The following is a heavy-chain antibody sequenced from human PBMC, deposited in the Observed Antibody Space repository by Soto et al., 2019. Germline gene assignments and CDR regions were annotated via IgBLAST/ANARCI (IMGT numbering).Heavy chain of an antibody. V-gene: IGHV3-74*01. CDR3: ATDLKWPNY. Sequence: GGSLRLSCVASAFTFKNHWMHWVRQVPGKGPVWVSRINGDGSFTSYEDSVKGRFTISRDNTKNSLYLHMNSLRAEDKAVYYRATDLKWPNYWGHGTLVTVSS. CDR1: AFTFKNHW. CDR2: INGDGSFT. D-gene: IGHD2-8*01. J-gene: IGHJ4*01.